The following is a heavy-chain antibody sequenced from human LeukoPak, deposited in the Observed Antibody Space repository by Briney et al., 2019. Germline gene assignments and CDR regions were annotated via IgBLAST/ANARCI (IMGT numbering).Heavy chain of an antibody. Sequence: ASVKASCKASGYTFTSYGISWVRQAPGQGLEWMGWISAYNGNTNYAQKLQGRVTMTTDTSTSTAYMELRSLRSDDTAVYYCARDDYYGSGSYAFDIWGQGTMVTVSS. CDR1: GYTFTSYG. J-gene: IGHJ3*02. D-gene: IGHD3-10*01. V-gene: IGHV1-18*01. CDR3: ARDDYYGSGSYAFDI. CDR2: ISAYNGNT.